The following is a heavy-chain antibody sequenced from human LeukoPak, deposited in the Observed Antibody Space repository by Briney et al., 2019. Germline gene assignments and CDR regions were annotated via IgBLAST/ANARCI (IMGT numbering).Heavy chain of an antibody. D-gene: IGHD1-26*01. CDR2: IYYSGST. J-gene: IGHJ6*02. CDR3: ARSLWEPDV. Sequence: SETLSLTCTASGVSISSYYWRWVRQPPGKGLEWIGYIYYSGSTNYNASLKSRVTISVDTSKNQFSLKLSSMTAAVTAGYYCARSLWEPDVWGQGTTVTVS. CDR1: GVSISSYY. V-gene: IGHV4-59*01.